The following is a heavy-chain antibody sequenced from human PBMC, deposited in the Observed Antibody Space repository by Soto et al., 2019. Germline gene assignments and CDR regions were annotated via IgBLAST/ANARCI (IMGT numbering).Heavy chain of an antibody. V-gene: IGHV4-30-2*01. CDR1: GGSISSGGYS. Sequence: QLQLQESGSGLVKPSQTLSLTCAVSGGSISSGGYSWSWLRQPPGKGLEWIGYIYHSGSTYDNPFLKNRVTVSVDRARNQCSLKLSSVTAAHTAVCYCARVPDLWGQGTLVTVSS. CDR3: ARVPDL. D-gene: IGHD2-2*01. CDR2: IYHSGST. J-gene: IGHJ5*02.